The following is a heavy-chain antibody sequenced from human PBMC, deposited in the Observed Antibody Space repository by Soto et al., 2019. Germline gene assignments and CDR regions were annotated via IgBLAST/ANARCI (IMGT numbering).Heavy chain of an antibody. Sequence: SETLSLTCTVSGGSISSSSYYWGWIRQPPGKGLEWIGSIYYSGSTYYNPSLKSRVTISVDTSKNQFSLKLSSVTAADTAVYYCASLPSIAVAVFDYWGQGTLVTVSS. D-gene: IGHD6-19*01. CDR1: GGSISSSSYY. J-gene: IGHJ4*02. CDR2: IYYSGST. V-gene: IGHV4-39*01. CDR3: ASLPSIAVAVFDY.